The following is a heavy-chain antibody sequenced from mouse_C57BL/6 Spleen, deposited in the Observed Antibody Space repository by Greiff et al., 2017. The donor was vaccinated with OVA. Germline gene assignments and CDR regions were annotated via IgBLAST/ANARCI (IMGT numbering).Heavy chain of an antibody. CDR3: ARILLLRQWGYFDV. CDR2: ISSGSSTI. V-gene: IGHV5-17*01. CDR1: GFTFSDYG. D-gene: IGHD1-1*01. Sequence: EVHLVESGGGLVKPGGSLKLSCAASGFTFSDYGMHWVRQAPEKGLEWVAYISSGSSTIYYADTVKGRFTISRDNAKNTLFLQMTSLRSEDTAMYYCARILLLRQWGYFDVWGTGTTVTVSS. J-gene: IGHJ1*03.